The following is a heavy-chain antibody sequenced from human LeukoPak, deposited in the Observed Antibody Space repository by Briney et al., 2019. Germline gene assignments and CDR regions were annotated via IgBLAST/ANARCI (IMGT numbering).Heavy chain of an antibody. J-gene: IGHJ6*02. CDR1: GITFSSYT. Sequence: GGSLRLSCAASGITFSSYTMNWVRQAPGKGLEWVSYISSSGVTIYYADSVKGRFTISRDNAKNSLYLQMNSLRDEDTAVYYCAIETSGLGGHYYYYGMDVWGQGTTVTVSS. CDR2: ISSSGVTI. V-gene: IGHV3-48*02. D-gene: IGHD6-19*01. CDR3: AIETSGLGGHYYYYGMDV.